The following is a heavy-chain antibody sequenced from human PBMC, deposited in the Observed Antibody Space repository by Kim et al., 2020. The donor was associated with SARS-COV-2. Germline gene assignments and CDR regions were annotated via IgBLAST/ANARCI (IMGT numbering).Heavy chain of an antibody. Sequence: SETLSLTCTVSGDSISSSSYYWGWIRQPPGKGLEWIGSIYYSGSTYYNPSLKSRVTISVDTSKNQFSLKLSSVTAADTAVYYCARIRITMIVVVTSGHNWFDPWGQGTLVTVSS. D-gene: IGHD3-22*01. J-gene: IGHJ5*02. V-gene: IGHV4-39*07. CDR1: GDSISSSSYY. CDR3: ARIRITMIVVVTSGHNWFDP. CDR2: IYYSGST.